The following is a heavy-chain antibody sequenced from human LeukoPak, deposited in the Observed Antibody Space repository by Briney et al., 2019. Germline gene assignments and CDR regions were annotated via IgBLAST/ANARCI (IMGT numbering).Heavy chain of an antibody. CDR1: GYTFTGYY. CDR2: INPNSGGT. J-gene: IGHJ3*02. V-gene: IGHV1-2*02. D-gene: IGHD4-17*01. Sequence: VASVKASCKASGYTFTGYYMDSERQAPGQGLEWMGGINPNSGGTNYAQKFQGRVTMTRDTSISTAYMELSRLRSDDTAVYYCASAVTGAFDIWGQGTMVTVSS. CDR3: ASAVTGAFDI.